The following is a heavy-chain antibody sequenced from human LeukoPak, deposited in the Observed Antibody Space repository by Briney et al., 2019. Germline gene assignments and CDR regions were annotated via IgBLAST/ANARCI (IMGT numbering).Heavy chain of an antibody. V-gene: IGHV1-46*01. CDR1: GYTFTSYF. CDR2: INPSDIST. J-gene: IGHJ4*02. D-gene: IGHD2-15*01. CDR3: GRVNSGGYRLDY. Sequence: ASVKVSCKASGYTFTSYFIHWVRQAPGQGLEWMGAINPSDISTTYAQKFQGRVTMTRDTHTNTVYMQLTSLRSEDTAVYCCGRVNSGGYRLDYWGQGTLVTVSS.